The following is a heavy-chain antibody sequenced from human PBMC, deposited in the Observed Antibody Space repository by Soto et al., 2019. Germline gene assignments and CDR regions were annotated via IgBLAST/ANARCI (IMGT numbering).Heavy chain of an antibody. J-gene: IGHJ4*02. Sequence: TLSLTCTVSGGSISSGGYYWSWIRQHPGKGLEWIGYIYYSGSTYYNPSLKSRVTISVDTSKNQFSLKLSSVTAADTAVYYCARGWEPPTYYFDYWGQGTLVTV. CDR1: GGSISSGGYY. CDR2: IYYSGST. V-gene: IGHV4-31*03. CDR3: ARGWEPPTYYFDY. D-gene: IGHD1-1*01.